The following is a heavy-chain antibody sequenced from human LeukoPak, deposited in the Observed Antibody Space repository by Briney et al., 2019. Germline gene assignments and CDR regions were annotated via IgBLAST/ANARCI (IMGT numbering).Heavy chain of an antibody. CDR1: GYTFTGYY. J-gene: IGHJ3*02. CDR3: ARDSPHLPHSAFDI. Sequence: ASVKVFCKASGYTFTGYYIHWVRQAPGHGLEWMGWINPNSGGTNYAQKFQGRVTMTRDTSISTAYMELTRLRSDDTAVYYCARDSPHLPHSAFDIWGQGTMVTVSS. V-gene: IGHV1-2*02. CDR2: INPNSGGT.